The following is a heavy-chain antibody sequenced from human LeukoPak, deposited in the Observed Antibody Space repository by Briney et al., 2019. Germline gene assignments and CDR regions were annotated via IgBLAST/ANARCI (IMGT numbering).Heavy chain of an antibody. V-gene: IGHV1-2*02. D-gene: IGHD2-8*01. CDR3: ARGGLRVMVYRLYYMDV. Sequence: ASVKVSCKASGYTFTDYYVHWVRQAPGQGFEWMGWIIPNSGGTDSAQKFKGRVTMTRDTSNSTAYMELTRLRSDDTAVYYCARGGLRVMVYRLYYMDVWGKGTTVTVSS. CDR1: GYTFTDYY. CDR2: IIPNSGGT. J-gene: IGHJ6*03.